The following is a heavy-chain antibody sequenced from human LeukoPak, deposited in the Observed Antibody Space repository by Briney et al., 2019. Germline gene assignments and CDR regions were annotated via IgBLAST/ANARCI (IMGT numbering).Heavy chain of an antibody. Sequence: GGSLRLSCAASGFTFSNYVMHWVRQGTGKSLEWVSAIGTAGDTQYAGSVKSRFTISRDIAKNSLFLQMNSVRAGDTAVYYCARVRSDSSGWYHVLDWGQGTLVTVSS. J-gene: IGHJ4*02. V-gene: IGHV3-13*01. D-gene: IGHD6-19*01. CDR1: GFTFSNYV. CDR2: IGTAGDT. CDR3: ARVRSDSSGWYHVLD.